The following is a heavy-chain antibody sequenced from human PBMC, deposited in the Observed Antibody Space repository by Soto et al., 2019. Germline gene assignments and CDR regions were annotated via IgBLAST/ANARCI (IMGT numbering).Heavy chain of an antibody. D-gene: IGHD3-10*01. CDR3: ASGITMVRGVIIRYDY. V-gene: IGHV1-46*03. J-gene: IGHJ4*02. CDR2: INPSGGST. Sequence: GASVKVSCKASGYTFTSYYMHWVRQAPGQGLEWMGIINPSGGSTSYAQKFQGRVTMTRDTSTSTVYMELSSLRSEDTAVYYCASGITMVRGVIIRYDYWGQGTLVTVSS. CDR1: GYTFTSYY.